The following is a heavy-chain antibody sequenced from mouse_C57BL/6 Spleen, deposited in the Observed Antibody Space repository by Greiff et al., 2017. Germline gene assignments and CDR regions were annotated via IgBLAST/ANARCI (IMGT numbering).Heavy chain of an antibody. Sequence: QVQLQQSGAELVRPGSSVKLSCKASGYTFTSYWMDWVKQRPGQGLEWIGNIYSSDSETHYNQKFKDKATLTVDKSSSTAYMQLSSLTSADSAVYYCARRETAQASAWFAYWGQGTLVTVSA. V-gene: IGHV1-61*01. J-gene: IGHJ3*01. CDR2: IYSSDSET. D-gene: IGHD3-2*02. CDR1: GYTFTSYW. CDR3: ARRETAQASAWFAY.